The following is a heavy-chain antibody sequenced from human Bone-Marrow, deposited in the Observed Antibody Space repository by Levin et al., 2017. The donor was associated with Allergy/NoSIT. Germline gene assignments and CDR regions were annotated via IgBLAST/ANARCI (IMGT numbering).Heavy chain of an antibody. V-gene: IGHV1-2*02. CDR3: ARDPDYYDRAFDT. D-gene: IGHD3-22*01. CDR2: INPNSGGT. CDR1: GYTFTDYY. J-gene: IGHJ3*02. Sequence: GESLKISCKASGYTFTDYYMNWVRQAPGQGLEWMGWINPNSGGTNYAQKFQGRVTMTRDTSISTAYMELSELRSDDTAVYYCARDPDYYDRAFDTWGQGTMVTVSS.